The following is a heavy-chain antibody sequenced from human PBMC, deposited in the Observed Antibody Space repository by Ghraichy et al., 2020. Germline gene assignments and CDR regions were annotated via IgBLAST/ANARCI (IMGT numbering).Heavy chain of an antibody. V-gene: IGHV3-64D*06. CDR3: VKDSYVGYCSGGSCYSSFDY. J-gene: IGHJ4*02. Sequence: GGSLRLSCSASGFTFSSYAMHWVRQAPGKGLEYVSAISSNGDSTSYADSVKGRFTIARDNSKNTLFLQMSSLRAEDTAVYYCVKDSYVGYCSGGSCYSSFDYWGQGTLVTVSS. D-gene: IGHD2-15*01. CDR2: ISSNGDST. CDR1: GFTFSSYA.